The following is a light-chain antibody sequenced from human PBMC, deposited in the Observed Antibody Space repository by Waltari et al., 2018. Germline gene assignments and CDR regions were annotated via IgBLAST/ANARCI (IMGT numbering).Light chain of an antibody. Sequence: SCRVSQSVTRALAWYQQKPGQAPRLLIYGASNRATGIPDRFSGSGSGTDFSLTISRLEPEDFAVYYCQHYVRLPATFGQGTKVEIK. CDR3: QHYVRLPAT. V-gene: IGKV3-20*01. J-gene: IGKJ1*01. CDR1: QSVTRAL. CDR2: GAS.